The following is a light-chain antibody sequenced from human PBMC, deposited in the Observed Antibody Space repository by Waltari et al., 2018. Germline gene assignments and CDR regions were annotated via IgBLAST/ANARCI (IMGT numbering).Light chain of an antibody. Sequence: EIQMTQSPSSLSASVGDRVTITCRASQSINSYLNWYQQSPGSAPRLLIYAASTLQSGVPSMFSGSGSGTDFTLTISSLRPEDFATYYCQQSYSTPLTFGGGTKVEIK. V-gene: IGKV1-39*01. J-gene: IGKJ4*01. CDR2: AAS. CDR1: QSINSY. CDR3: QQSYSTPLT.